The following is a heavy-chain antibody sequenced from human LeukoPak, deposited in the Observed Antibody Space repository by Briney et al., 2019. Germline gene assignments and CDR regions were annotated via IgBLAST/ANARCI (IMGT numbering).Heavy chain of an antibody. CDR1: GFTFDDYA. V-gene: IGHV3-9*01. J-gene: IGHJ4*02. Sequence: GGSLRLSCAASGFTFDDYAMHWVRQAAGKGLEWVAGASWNGGTTGYAGSVKGRFTISRDNAKNSLYLQMNSLRAEETALYYCAKDRSGSGWYFGPTGFDYWGQGTLVTVSS. D-gene: IGHD6-19*01. CDR3: AKDRSGSGWYFGPTGFDY. CDR2: ASWNGGTT.